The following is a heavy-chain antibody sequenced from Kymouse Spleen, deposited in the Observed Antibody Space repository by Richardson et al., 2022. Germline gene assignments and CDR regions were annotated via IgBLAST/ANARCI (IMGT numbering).Heavy chain of an antibody. Sequence: QVQLQQWGAGLLKPSETLSLTCAVYGGSFSGYYWSWIRQPPGKGLEWIGEINHSGSTNYNPSLKSRVTISVDTSKNQFSLKLSSVTAADTAVYYCARGGMEPDAFDIWGQGTMVTVSS. J-gene: IGHJ3*02. V-gene: IGHV4-34*01. CDR2: INHSGST. CDR1: GGSFSGYY. D-gene: IGHD1-1*01,IGHD1-14*01,IGHD1-20*01. CDR3: ARGGMEPDAFDI.